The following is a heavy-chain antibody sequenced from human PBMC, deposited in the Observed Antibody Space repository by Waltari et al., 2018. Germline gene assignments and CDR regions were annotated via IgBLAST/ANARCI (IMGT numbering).Heavy chain of an antibody. Sequence: EVKLVESGGGLVQPGGSMRLSCEASGFVFRSFDMNWVSQAPGKGLEWIAHIRNSGSTIYYADSVKGRFSISRDNAKESLFLQMNSLRAEDTAVYYCARHGIRLGLYYFDYWGQGALVTVSS. CDR3: ARHGIRLGLYYFDY. D-gene: IGHD3-9*01. CDR1: GFVFRSFD. J-gene: IGHJ4*02. V-gene: IGHV3-48*03. CDR2: IRNSGSTI.